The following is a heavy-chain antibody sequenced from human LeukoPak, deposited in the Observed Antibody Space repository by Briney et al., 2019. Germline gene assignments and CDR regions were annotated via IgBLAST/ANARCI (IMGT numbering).Heavy chain of an antibody. CDR2: LSATGSSA. J-gene: IGHJ6*02. D-gene: IGHD3-16*01. V-gene: IGHV3-23*01. Sequence: QTGGSLRLSCAASGFTFSGFPMSWVRLAPGKGLEWVAGLSATGSSAYYADSVKGRFIISRDNSRNTLYLQMNSLRGEDTAIYFCAKKHSGGLPQSHRRIDYFGMDVWGRGTTVSVSS. CDR3: AKKHSGGLPQSHRRIDYFGMDV. CDR1: GFTFSGFP.